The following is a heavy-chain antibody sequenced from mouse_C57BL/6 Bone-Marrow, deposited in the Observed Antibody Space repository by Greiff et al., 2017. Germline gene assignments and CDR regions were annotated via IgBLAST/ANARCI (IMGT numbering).Heavy chain of an antibody. V-gene: IGHV1-26*01. CDR1: GYTFTDYY. J-gene: IGHJ4*01. D-gene: IGHD4-1*01. CDR3: ARETPNWEVLYYAMDY. Sequence: EVQLQQSGPELVKPGASVKISCKASGYTFTDYYMNWVKQSHGKSLEWIGDINPNNGGTSYNQKFKGKATLTVDKSSSTAYMELRSLTSEDSAVYYCARETPNWEVLYYAMDYWGQGTSVTVSS. CDR2: INPNNGGT.